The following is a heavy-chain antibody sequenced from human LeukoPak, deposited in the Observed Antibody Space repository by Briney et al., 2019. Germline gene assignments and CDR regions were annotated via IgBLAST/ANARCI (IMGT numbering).Heavy chain of an antibody. J-gene: IGHJ4*02. V-gene: IGHV1-69*05. CDR2: IIPIFGTA. CDR1: GGTFSIYA. D-gene: IGHD3-22*01. Sequence: SVKVSCKASGGTFSIYAISWVRQAPGQGREWMGGIIPIFGTANYAQKFQGRVTITTDESTSTAYMELSSPRSEDTAVYYCARGSRDSSGYYPYYFDYWGQGTLVTVSS. CDR3: ARGSRDSSGYYPYYFDY.